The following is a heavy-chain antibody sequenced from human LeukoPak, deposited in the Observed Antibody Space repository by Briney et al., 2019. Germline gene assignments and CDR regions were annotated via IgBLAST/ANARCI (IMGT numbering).Heavy chain of an antibody. V-gene: IGHV1-18*01. D-gene: IGHD3-3*01. Sequence: GASVKVSCKASGYSFTSYGISWVRQAPGQGLEWMGWISAYNGNTNYAQKLQGRVTMTTDTSTSTAYMELRSLRSDDTAVYYCASSREDYDFWSGYSYWGQGTLVTVSS. CDR2: ISAYNGNT. CDR3: ASSREDYDFWSGYSY. CDR1: GYSFTSYG. J-gene: IGHJ4*02.